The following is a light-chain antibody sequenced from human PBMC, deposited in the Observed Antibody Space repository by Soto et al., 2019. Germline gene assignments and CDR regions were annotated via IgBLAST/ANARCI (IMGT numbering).Light chain of an antibody. J-gene: IGKJ4*01. V-gene: IGKV1-5*03. CDR3: QQYERYPLT. CDR2: SAS. Sequence: DIQMTQSPSTLSASVGDRVIITCRASQSVSGWLAWYRQKPGKAPELLIYSASTLETGVPSRLSGSGSGTDFTLTVSSLQREDFATYYCQQYERYPLTFGGGTKVDIK. CDR1: QSVSGW.